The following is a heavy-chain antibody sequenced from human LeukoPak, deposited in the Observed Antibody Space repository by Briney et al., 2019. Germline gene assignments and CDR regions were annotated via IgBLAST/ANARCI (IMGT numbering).Heavy chain of an antibody. CDR1: GFTVSSNY. J-gene: IGHJ4*02. CDR3: AKASAMIVVVSKHFDY. V-gene: IGHV3-23*01. Sequence: LSGGSLRLSCAASGFTVSSNYMSWVRQAPGKGLEWVSAISGSGGSTYYADSVKGRFTISRDNSKNTLYLQMNSLRAEDTAVYYCAKASAMIVVVSKHFDYWGQGTLVTVSS. D-gene: IGHD3-22*01. CDR2: ISGSGGST.